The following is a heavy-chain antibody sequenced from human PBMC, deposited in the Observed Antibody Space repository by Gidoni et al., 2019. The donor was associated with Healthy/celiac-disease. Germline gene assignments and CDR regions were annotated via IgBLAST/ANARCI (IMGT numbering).Heavy chain of an antibody. J-gene: IGHJ4*02. D-gene: IGHD3-9*01. CDR3: TTDPGPIGPQGLVDY. CDR2: IKSKTDGGTT. V-gene: IGHV3-15*01. Sequence: EVQLVESGGGLVKPGGSLRLSCAASGFTFSTAWMSWVRQAPGKGLEWVGRIKSKTDGGTTDYAAPVKGRFTISRDDSKNTLYLQMNSLKTEDTAVYYCTTDPGPIGPQGLVDYWGQGTLVTVSS. CDR1: GFTFSTAW.